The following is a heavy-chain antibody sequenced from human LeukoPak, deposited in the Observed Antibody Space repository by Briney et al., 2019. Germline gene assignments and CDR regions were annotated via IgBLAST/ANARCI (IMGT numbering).Heavy chain of an antibody. Sequence: SETLSPTCAVYGGSFSGYYWSWIRQPPGKGLEWIGEINHSGSTNYNPSLKSRVTISVDTSKNQFSLKLSSVTAADTAVYYCARGARYYYDSSGYYAPFDYWGQGTLVTVSS. CDR2: INHSGST. V-gene: IGHV4-34*01. J-gene: IGHJ4*02. CDR3: ARGARYYYDSSGYYAPFDY. CDR1: GGSFSGYY. D-gene: IGHD3-22*01.